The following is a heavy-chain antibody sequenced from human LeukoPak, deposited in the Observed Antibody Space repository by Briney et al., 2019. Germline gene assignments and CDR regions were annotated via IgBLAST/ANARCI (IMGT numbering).Heavy chain of an antibody. CDR3: AREDIVVVPAAANDAFDI. D-gene: IGHD2-2*01. CDR2: ISSSSSYI. J-gene: IGHJ3*02. CDR1: GFTFSSYS. V-gene: IGHV3-21*01. Sequence: GGSLRLSCAASGFTFSSYSMNWVRQAPGKGLEWVSSISSSSSYIYYADSVKGRFTISRDNAKNSLYLQMNSLRAEDTAVYYCAREDIVVVPAAANDAFDIWGQGTMVTVSS.